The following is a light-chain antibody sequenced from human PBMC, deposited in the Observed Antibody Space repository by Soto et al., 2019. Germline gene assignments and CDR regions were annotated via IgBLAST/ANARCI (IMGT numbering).Light chain of an antibody. CDR2: DAS. Sequence: DIQMTQSPSSLPASVGDRVTITCQASQDISNYLNWYQQKPGKAPKLLIYDASNLETGVPSRFSGSGSGTDFTFTISSLQPEDIATYYCQQYDNLPPLTFGPGTKVDIK. V-gene: IGKV1-33*01. J-gene: IGKJ3*01. CDR1: QDISNY. CDR3: QQYDNLPPLT.